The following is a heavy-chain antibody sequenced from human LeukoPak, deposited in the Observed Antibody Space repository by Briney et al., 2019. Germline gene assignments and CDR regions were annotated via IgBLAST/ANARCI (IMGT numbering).Heavy chain of an antibody. D-gene: IGHD4-23*01. CDR3: ARGLRWVDY. CDR1: GFTFSNDW. J-gene: IGHJ4*02. Sequence: PGGSLRLSCAASGFTFSNDWMNWVRRAPGQGLEWVANINQDGSGKYYVDSVKGRFTISRDSAKNSLFLQMNSLRAEDTAVYYCARGLRWVDYWGQGTLVTVSS. V-gene: IGHV3-7*03. CDR2: INQDGSGK.